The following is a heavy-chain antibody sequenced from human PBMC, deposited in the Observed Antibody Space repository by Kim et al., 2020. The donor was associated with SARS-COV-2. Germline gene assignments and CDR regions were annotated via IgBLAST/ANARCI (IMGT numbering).Heavy chain of an antibody. CDR2: IASNPSIT. J-gene: IGHJ4*02. Sequence: GGSLRLSCAASGFTFNNYAMTWVRQAPGKGLEWVSTIASNPSITYYADSVKGRFTISRDNSKNTLYLQMNSLRAEDTAVYYCAKGQLEVPRGTPSDWGQGTLVTVSS. D-gene: IGHD1-7*01. CDR3: AKGQLEVPRGTPSD. CDR1: GFTFNNYA. V-gene: IGHV3-23*01.